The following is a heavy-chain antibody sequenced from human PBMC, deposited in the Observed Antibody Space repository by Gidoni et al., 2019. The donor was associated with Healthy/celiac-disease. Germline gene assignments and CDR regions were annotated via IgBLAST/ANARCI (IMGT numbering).Heavy chain of an antibody. CDR2: INHSGST. D-gene: IGHD2-2*01. CDR3: ARVFYVGIVVVPAAYYMDV. J-gene: IGHJ6*03. CDR1: GGSFSGYY. V-gene: IGHV4-34*01. Sequence: QVQLQQWGAALLKPSETLSLTCAVYGGSFSGYYWSWIRQPPGKGLEWIGEINHSGSTNYNPSLKSRVTISVDTSKNQCSLKLSSVTAADTAVYYCARVFYVGIVVVPAAYYMDVWGKGTTVTVSS.